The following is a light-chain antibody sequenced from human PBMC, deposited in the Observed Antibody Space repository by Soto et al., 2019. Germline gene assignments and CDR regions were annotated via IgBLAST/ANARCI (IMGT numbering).Light chain of an antibody. J-gene: IGKJ1*01. CDR2: GAS. CDR3: QQYNNWPIT. Sequence: IVRTQSPATLSLSPGERATLSCRASQSVSSNLAWYQQKPGQAPRLLIYGASTRATGIPARFSGSGSGTEFTLTISSLQSEDFAVYYCQQYNNWPITFGQGTKVDIK. V-gene: IGKV3-15*01. CDR1: QSVSSN.